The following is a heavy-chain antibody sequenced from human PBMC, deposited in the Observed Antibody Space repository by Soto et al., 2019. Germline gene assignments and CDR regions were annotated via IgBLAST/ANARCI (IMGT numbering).Heavy chain of an antibody. Sequence: XSVKVSCKASGYPFFTYDISWVRQAPGQGLEWMGWISTYSGDTKYAQKFQGRVTMTTDTSTTTAYLELRSLRSDDTAVYYCARHHGPTTSENWFDPWGQGTLVTVSS. D-gene: IGHD5-12*01. V-gene: IGHV1-18*01. CDR2: ISTYSGDT. J-gene: IGHJ5*02. CDR1: GYPFFTYD. CDR3: ARHHGPTTSENWFDP.